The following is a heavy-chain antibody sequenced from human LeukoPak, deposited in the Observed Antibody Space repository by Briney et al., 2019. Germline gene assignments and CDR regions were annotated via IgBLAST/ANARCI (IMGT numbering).Heavy chain of an antibody. V-gene: IGHV1-18*01. J-gene: IGHJ5*01. D-gene: IGHD4-17*01. CDR2: ISGYNGNA. Sequence: APVKVSCKASGYTFTNYGISWVRQAPGQGFEWVARISGYNGNADYAQKLKDRFTVTADTSAAYLEMRDLTSDDTAVYYCARDHGDFVGVRVGFDSWGQGTLVTVSS. CDR1: GYTFTNYG. CDR3: ARDHGDFVGVRVGFDS.